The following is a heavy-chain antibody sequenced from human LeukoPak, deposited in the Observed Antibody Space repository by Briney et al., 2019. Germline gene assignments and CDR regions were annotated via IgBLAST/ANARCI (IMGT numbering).Heavy chain of an antibody. CDR2: ISGDGGST. J-gene: IGHJ4*02. CDR3: AKSSIVAGEYLFDY. Sequence: GASLRLSCAASGFTFDDYAMQWVRQAPGKGLDWVSLISGDGGSTYYADSVKGRFTISRDNSKNSLYLQMNRLRTEDTALYYCAKSSIVAGEYLFDYWGQGTLVTVSS. CDR1: GFTFDDYA. V-gene: IGHV3-43*02. D-gene: IGHD6-19*01.